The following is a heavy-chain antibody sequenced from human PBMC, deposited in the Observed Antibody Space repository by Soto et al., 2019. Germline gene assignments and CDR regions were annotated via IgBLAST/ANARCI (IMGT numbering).Heavy chain of an antibody. CDR2: INHSGST. D-gene: IGHD6-6*01. CDR1: GGSFSGYY. CDR3: ARGVNARRAAHRAPFSYYFDY. Sequence: QVQLQQWGAGLLKPSETLSLTCAVYGGSFSGYYWSWIRQPPGKGLEWIGEINHSGSTNYNPSLTSRVTISVDTSKNQCSLRLSSVTAADTSVYYCARGVNARRAAHRAPFSYYFDYWGQGTLVTVSS. J-gene: IGHJ4*02. V-gene: IGHV4-34*01.